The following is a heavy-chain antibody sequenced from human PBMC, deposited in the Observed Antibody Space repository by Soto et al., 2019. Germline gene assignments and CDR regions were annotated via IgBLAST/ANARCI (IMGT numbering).Heavy chain of an antibody. CDR1: GFPFSRYW. V-gene: IGHV3-7*01. CDR3: GRDLPSISGRPGGWFDP. CDR2: IKQDGSEK. D-gene: IGHD6-6*01. J-gene: IGHJ5*02. Sequence: GGSLRLSCAAFGFPFSRYWMSWVRQAPGKGPEWVANIKQDGSEKSYVDSVKGRFSISRDNAKNSLYLQMNSLRVEDTAVYFCGRDLPSISGRPGGWFDPWGQGTLVTVSS.